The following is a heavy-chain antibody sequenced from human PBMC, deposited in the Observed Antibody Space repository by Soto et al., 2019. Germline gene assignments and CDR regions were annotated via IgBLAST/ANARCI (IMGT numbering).Heavy chain of an antibody. Sequence: QTGGSLRLSCAASGFTFSSYAMSWVRQAPGKGLEWVSAISGSGGSTYYADSVKGRFTISRDNSKNTLYLQMNSLRAEDTAVYYCAKYGAGVVIGGVLDYWGQGTLVTVSS. D-gene: IGHD3-3*01. CDR2: ISGSGGST. J-gene: IGHJ4*02. V-gene: IGHV3-23*01. CDR1: GFTFSSYA. CDR3: AKYGAGVVIGGVLDY.